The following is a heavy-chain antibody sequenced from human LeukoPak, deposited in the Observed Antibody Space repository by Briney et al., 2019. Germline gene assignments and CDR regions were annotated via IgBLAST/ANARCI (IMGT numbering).Heavy chain of an antibody. J-gene: IGHJ6*02. CDR1: GGTFSAYY. V-gene: IGHV4-34*01. CDR3: ARLPPRLYTKAHKYYDYITDV. D-gene: IGHD4-11*01. CDR2: TNHSGTT. Sequence: PSETLSLNCAVYGGTFSAYYWSWIRQPPGKGLEWFVETNHSGTTNYNPSLKRRVTISVDTSKNQFSLKVNSVTAADTAVYYCARLPPRLYTKAHKYYDYITDVWGQGTTVTVSS.